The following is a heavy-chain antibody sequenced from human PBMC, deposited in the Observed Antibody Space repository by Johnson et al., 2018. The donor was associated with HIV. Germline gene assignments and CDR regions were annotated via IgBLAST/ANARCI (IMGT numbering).Heavy chain of an antibody. CDR2: IKSKTDGWTT. Sequence: EVQLVESGGGLVQPGRSLRLSCAASGFTFTSYWMSWVRQAPGKGLEWVGRIKSKTDGWTTDYAAPVKGRFTISRDDSKNTLYLQMNSLRAEDTAVYYCARDDGGGGDAFDIWGQGTMVTVSS. V-gene: IGHV3-15*01. J-gene: IGHJ3*02. CDR1: GFTFTSYW. CDR3: ARDDGGGGDAFDI. D-gene: IGHD2-15*01.